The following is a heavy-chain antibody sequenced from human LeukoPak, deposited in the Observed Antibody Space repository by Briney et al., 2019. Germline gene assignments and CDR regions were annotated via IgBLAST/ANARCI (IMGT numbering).Heavy chain of an antibody. CDR1: GGSFSGYY. CDR3: ARGLGRITIFGVAPVAFDI. Sequence: SETLSLTCAVYGGSFSGYYWSWIRQPPGKGLEWIGEINHSGGTNYNPSLKSRVTISVDTSKNQLSLKLSSVTAADTAVYYCARGLGRITIFGVAPVAFDIWGQGTMVTVSS. D-gene: IGHD3-3*01. CDR2: INHSGGT. V-gene: IGHV4-34*01. J-gene: IGHJ3*02.